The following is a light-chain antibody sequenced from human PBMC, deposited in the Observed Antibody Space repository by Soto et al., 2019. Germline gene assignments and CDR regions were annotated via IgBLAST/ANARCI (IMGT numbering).Light chain of an antibody. Sequence: VLTQPPSLSVAPGQTARVTCGGNNIGVKSVHWYQQRPGQAPVLVVYDNNDRPSGIPERFSGSNSGNTATLTISRVEAGDEADYYCQVWDGTTDNLYVFGTGTKVTVL. CDR3: QVWDGTTDNLYV. V-gene: IGLV3-21*02. CDR1: NIGVKS. J-gene: IGLJ1*01. CDR2: DNN.